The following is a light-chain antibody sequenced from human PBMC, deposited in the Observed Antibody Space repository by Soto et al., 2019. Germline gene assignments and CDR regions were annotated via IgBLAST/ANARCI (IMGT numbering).Light chain of an antibody. J-gene: IGKJ1*01. CDR3: QQYSSYWT. CDR1: QSISSW. Sequence: DIQMTQSPSTLSASVGDRVTITCRASQSISSWLAWYQQKPGQAPKVLIYDASSLKRGVPSRFSGSGSGTEFTLTISSLQPDDFATYYCQQYSSYWTFGQGTKVDIK. V-gene: IGKV1-5*01. CDR2: DAS.